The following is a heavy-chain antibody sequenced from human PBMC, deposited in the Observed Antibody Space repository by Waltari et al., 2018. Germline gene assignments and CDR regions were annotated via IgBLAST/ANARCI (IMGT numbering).Heavy chain of an antibody. CDR3: ARDSYSSYFDY. D-gene: IGHD5-18*01. J-gene: IGHJ4*02. CDR2: IKQDGSEK. CDR1: GFTFISYW. Sequence: EVQLVESGGGLVQPGGSLRLSCAASGFTFISYWMSWVRQAPGKGLEWVANIKQDGSEKYYVDSVKGRFTISRDNAKNSLYLQMNSLRAEDTAVYYCARDSYSSYFDYWGQGTLVTVSS. V-gene: IGHV3-7*01.